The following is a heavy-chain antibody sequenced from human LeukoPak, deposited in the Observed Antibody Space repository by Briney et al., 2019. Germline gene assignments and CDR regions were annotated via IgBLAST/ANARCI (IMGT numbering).Heavy chain of an antibody. Sequence: ASVKVSCKVSGYTLTELSMHWVRQAPGKGLEWMGGFDPEDGGTIYAQKFQGRVTMTEDTSTDTAYMELSSLRSEDTAVYYCATAPYGGKVHYMDVWGKGTTVTVSS. CDR1: GYTLTELS. J-gene: IGHJ6*03. D-gene: IGHD4-23*01. CDR3: ATAPYGGKVHYMDV. CDR2: FDPEDGGT. V-gene: IGHV1-24*01.